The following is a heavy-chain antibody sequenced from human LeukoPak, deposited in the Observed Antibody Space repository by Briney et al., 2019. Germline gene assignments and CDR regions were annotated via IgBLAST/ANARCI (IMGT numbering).Heavy chain of an antibody. CDR3: ATYSIFGVLGFDY. J-gene: IGHJ4*02. CDR1: GASISSVGYY. D-gene: IGHD3-3*01. V-gene: IGHV4-61*09. Sequence: PSQTLSLTCTVSGASISSVGYYWSWIRQPAGKGLEWIGHISTSGNTNYNPSLKSRVAVSVDTSKNQFSLKLSSVTAADTAVYYCATYSIFGVLGFDYWGQGTLVTVSS. CDR2: ISTSGNT.